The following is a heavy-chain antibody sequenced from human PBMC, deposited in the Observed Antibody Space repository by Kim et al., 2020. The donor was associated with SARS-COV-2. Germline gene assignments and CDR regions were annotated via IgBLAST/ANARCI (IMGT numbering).Heavy chain of an antibody. CDR2: ISAYNGNT. CDR1: GYTFTSYG. J-gene: IGHJ5*02. V-gene: IGHV1-18*01. D-gene: IGHD3-9*01. Sequence: ASVKVSCKASGYTFTSYGISWVRQAPGQGLEWMGWISAYNGNTNYAQKLQGRVTMTTDTSTSTAYMELRSLRSDHTAVYYCAREGLPYYDILTGYYTGNWFDPWGQGTLVTVSS. CDR3: AREGLPYYDILTGYYTGNWFDP.